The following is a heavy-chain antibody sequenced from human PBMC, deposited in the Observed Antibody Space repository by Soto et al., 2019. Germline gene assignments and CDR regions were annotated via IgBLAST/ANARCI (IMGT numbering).Heavy chain of an antibody. CDR3: AFIVLMVYANFDY. J-gene: IGHJ4*02. Sequence: QLQLQESGPGLVKPSETLSLTCTVSGGSISSSSYYWGWIRQPPGKGLEWIGSIYYSGSTYYNPSLKSRVTISVDTSKNQFSLKLSSVTAADTAVYYCAFIVLMVYANFDYWGQGTLVTVSS. CDR1: GGSISSSSYY. D-gene: IGHD2-8*01. V-gene: IGHV4-39*01. CDR2: IYYSGST.